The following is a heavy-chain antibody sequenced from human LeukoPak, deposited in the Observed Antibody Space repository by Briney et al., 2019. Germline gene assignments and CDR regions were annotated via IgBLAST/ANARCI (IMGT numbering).Heavy chain of an antibody. CDR2: IYYSGST. J-gene: IGHJ4*02. D-gene: IGHD4-17*01. CDR3: ARALTFYGDYGGGWDY. CDR1: GGSISSSSYY. V-gene: IGHV4-39*07. Sequence: PSETLSLTCTVSGGSISSSSYYWGWIRQPLGKGLEWIGSIYYSGSTYYNPSLKSRVTISVDTSKNQFSLKLSSVTVADTAVYYCARALTFYGDYGGGWDYWGQGTLVTVSS.